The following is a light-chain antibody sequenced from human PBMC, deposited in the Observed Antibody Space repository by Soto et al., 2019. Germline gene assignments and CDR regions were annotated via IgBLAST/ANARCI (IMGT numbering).Light chain of an antibody. CDR2: DVS. J-gene: IGLJ1*01. CDR3: CSYTTSNTRQIV. Sequence: QSTLTQRASVSGSPGQSVTISCTGTSSDVGGYNYVSWYQQHPGKAPKFMIYDVSNRPSGVSNRFSGSKSGNTASLTISGLQAEDEADYYCCSYTTSNTRQIVFGTGTKLTVL. CDR1: SSDVGGYNY. V-gene: IGLV2-14*01.